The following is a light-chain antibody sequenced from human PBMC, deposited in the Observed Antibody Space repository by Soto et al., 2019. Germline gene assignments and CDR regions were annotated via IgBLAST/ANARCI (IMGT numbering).Light chain of an antibody. V-gene: IGKV1-39*01. CDR2: AAS. CDR1: QSISSY. J-gene: IGKJ4*01. CDR3: QQSYSTPP. Sequence: DIQMTQSPSSLSASVGDRVTITCRASQSISSYLNWYQQKPGKAPKLLIYAASSLQSGVPSRFSGSGSGTDFTLTISSLQPDDFATYYCQQSYSTPPFGGGTKVEIK.